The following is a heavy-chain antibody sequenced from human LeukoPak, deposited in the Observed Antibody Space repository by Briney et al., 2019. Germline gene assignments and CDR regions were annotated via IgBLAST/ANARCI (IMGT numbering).Heavy chain of an antibody. V-gene: IGHV4-4*07. D-gene: IGHD4-17*01. CDR2: IYPSGST. CDR3: ARRVNYGDYFDY. CDR1: GASISNYY. J-gene: IGHJ4*02. Sequence: SETLSLTCTVSGASISNYYWSWIRQPTGKGLEWIGRIYPSGSTNYNPSLKSRVTMSVDTSKNQFSLKLRSLTAVDTAVYYCARRVNYGDYFDYWGQGTLVTVSS.